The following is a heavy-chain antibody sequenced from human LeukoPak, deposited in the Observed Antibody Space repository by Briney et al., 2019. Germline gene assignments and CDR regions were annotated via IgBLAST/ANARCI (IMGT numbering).Heavy chain of an antibody. D-gene: IGHD2-2*01. CDR3: AKAMQKPDYYFDY. CDR1: GFTFSSYG. CDR2: ISGSGGST. J-gene: IGHJ4*02. Sequence: PGGSLRLSCAASGFTFSSYGMSWVRQAPGKGLEWVSAISGSGGSTNYADSVKGRFTISRDNSKNTLYLQMNSLRAEDTAVYYCAKAMQKPDYYFDYWGQGTLVTVSS. V-gene: IGHV3-23*01.